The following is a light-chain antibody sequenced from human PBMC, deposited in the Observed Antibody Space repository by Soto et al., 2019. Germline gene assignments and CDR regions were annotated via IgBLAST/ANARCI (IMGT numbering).Light chain of an antibody. CDR1: QTITSSF. CDR3: QQYGSSPQT. J-gene: IGKJ1*01. Sequence: EIVLTQSPGTLSLSPGGRASLSCRPSQTITSSFLAWYQQKPGQAPRLLISAASSRATGIPDRFSGSRSETDFTLTISRLEPEAFAVYFCQQYGSSPQTFGQGTKV. CDR2: AAS. V-gene: IGKV3-20*01.